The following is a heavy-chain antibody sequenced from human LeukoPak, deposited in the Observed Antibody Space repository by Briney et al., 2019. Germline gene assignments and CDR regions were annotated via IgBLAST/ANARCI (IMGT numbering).Heavy chain of an antibody. D-gene: IGHD6-19*01. CDR2: IYYSGST. V-gene: IGHV4-4*02. Sequence: SGTLSLTCVVSGGSISSSNWWSCVRQPPGKGLECIGYIYYSGSTNYNPSLKSRVTISVDTSKNQFSLKLSSVTAADTAVYYCARGNRYSSGWYEDYWGQGTLVTVFS. J-gene: IGHJ4*02. CDR3: ARGNRYSSGWYEDY. CDR1: GGSISSSNW.